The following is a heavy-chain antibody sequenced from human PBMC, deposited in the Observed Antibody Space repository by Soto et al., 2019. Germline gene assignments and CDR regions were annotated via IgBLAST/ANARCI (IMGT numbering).Heavy chain of an antibody. Sequence: ASVKVSCKASGYTFTGYYMHWVRQAPGQGLEWMGWISAYNGNTNYAQKLQGRVTMTTDTSTSTAYMELRSLRSDDTAVYYCARDTGFMITFFYWGQGTLVTVSS. CDR3: ARDTGFMITFFY. D-gene: IGHD3-16*01. V-gene: IGHV1-18*04. CDR1: GYTFTGYY. CDR2: ISAYNGNT. J-gene: IGHJ4*02.